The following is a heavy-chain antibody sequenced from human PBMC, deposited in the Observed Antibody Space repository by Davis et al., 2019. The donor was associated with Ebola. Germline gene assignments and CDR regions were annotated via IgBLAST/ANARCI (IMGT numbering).Heavy chain of an antibody. CDR2: YYYTGST. D-gene: IGHD6-19*01. CDR3: AIPLYPGYSSGWYAGGY. Sequence: MPSETLSLTCTVSGYSINRGFTWSWIRQPPGKGLEWIGYYYYTGSTYYNPSLQSRVTISVDTSKNQFSLKLSSVTAADTAVYYCAIPLYPGYSSGWYAGGYWGQGTLVTVSS. V-gene: IGHV4-38-2*02. CDR1: GYSINRGFT. J-gene: IGHJ4*02.